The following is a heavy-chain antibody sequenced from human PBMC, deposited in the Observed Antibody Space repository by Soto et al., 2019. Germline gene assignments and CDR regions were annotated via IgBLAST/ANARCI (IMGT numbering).Heavy chain of an antibody. CDR3: AKGPKYSSTRYDY. V-gene: IGHV3-23*01. Sequence: GGSLRLSCAASGFTFSSYAMNWVRQAPGKGLEWVSAISSSGNTYYADSVKGRFTISRDNSENTLFLQMNRLRAEDTAVYYCAKGPKYSSTRYDYWGQGTLVTVSS. D-gene: IGHD6-13*01. J-gene: IGHJ4*02. CDR1: GFTFSSYA. CDR2: ISSSGNT.